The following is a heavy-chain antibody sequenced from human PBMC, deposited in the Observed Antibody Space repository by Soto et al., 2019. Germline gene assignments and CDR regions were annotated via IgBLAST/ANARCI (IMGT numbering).Heavy chain of an antibody. V-gene: IGHV4-34*01. CDR3: ARGRGAAAGTRWWEYYYYGMDV. J-gene: IGHJ6*02. CDR1: GGSFSGYY. D-gene: IGHD6-13*01. Sequence: SETLSLTCAVYGGSFSGYYWSWIRQPPGKGLEWIGEINHSGSTNYNPSLKSRVTISVDTSKNQFSLKLSSVTAADTAVYYCARGRGAAAGTRWWEYYYYGMDVWGQRTTVTVSS. CDR2: INHSGST.